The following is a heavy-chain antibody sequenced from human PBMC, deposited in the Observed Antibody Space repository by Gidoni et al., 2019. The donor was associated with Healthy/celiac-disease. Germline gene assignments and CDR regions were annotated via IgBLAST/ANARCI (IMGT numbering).Heavy chain of an antibody. CDR1: GFTFSSYT. J-gene: IGHJ4*02. V-gene: IGHV3-21*01. CDR3: ARGGNSYAPFDY. CDR2: ISSSSSYI. D-gene: IGHD5-18*01. Sequence: EVQLVESGGGLVKPGGSLRLSCAASGFTFSSYTMNWVRQAPGKGLEWVSSISSSSSYIYYADSVKGRFTISRDNAKNSLYLQMNSLRAEDTAVYYCARGGNSYAPFDYWGQGTLVTVSS.